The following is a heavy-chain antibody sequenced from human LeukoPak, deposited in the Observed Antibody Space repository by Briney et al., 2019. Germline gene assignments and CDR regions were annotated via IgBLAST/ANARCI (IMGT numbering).Heavy chain of an antibody. Sequence: GGSLRLSCAASRFTVSSNYMSWVRQAPGKGLEWVSVIYSGGSTYYADSVKGRFTISRDNSKNTLYLQMNSLRAEDTAVYYCARAARVYYYGMDVWGQGTTVTVSS. J-gene: IGHJ6*02. CDR2: IYSGGST. CDR3: ARAARVYYYGMDV. CDR1: RFTVSSNY. V-gene: IGHV3-53*01.